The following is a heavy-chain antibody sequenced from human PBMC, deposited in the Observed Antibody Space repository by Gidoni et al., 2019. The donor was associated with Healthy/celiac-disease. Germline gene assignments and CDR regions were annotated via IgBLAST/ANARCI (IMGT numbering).Heavy chain of an antibody. CDR3: ARGVVMSKDCSGGSCYYNYFDY. Sequence: QVQLQQWGAGLLKPSDTLSLTCAVYGGSFSGYYWSWIRQPPGKGLEWIGEINHSGSTNYNPSLKSRVTISVDTSKNQFSLKLSSVTAADTAVYYCARGVVMSKDCSGGSCYYNYFDYWGQGTLVTVSS. CDR2: INHSGST. D-gene: IGHD2-15*01. J-gene: IGHJ4*02. V-gene: IGHV4-34*01. CDR1: GGSFSGYY.